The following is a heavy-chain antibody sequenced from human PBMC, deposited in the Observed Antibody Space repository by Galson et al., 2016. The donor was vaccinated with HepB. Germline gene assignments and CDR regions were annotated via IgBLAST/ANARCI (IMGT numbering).Heavy chain of an antibody. CDR3: AHSDWGSNAFDI. CDR1: GFSLTTSGVG. CDR2: TYWDDDK. J-gene: IGHJ3*02. Sequence: PALVKPTQTLTLTCTFSGFSLTTSGVGVGWIRRPPGKALEWLALTYWDDDKRYSPSLESRLTINKDTSKNQVVLILTNMDPVDTATYYCAHSDWGSNAFDIWGQGTMVTVSS. V-gene: IGHV2-5*02. D-gene: IGHD7-27*01.